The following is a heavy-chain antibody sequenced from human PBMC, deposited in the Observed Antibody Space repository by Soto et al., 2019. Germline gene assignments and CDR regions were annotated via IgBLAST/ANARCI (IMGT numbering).Heavy chain of an antibody. CDR3: AKAPSIAVAGTNY. J-gene: IGHJ4*02. V-gene: IGHV3-23*01. CDR1: GFTFSSYA. CDR2: ISGSGGSA. D-gene: IGHD6-19*01. Sequence: GGSLRLSCAASGFTFSSYAMSWVRQAPGKGLEWVSAISGSGGSAYYADSVKGRFTISRDNSKNTLYLQMNSLRAEDTAVYYCAKAPSIAVAGTNYWGQGTLVTVSS.